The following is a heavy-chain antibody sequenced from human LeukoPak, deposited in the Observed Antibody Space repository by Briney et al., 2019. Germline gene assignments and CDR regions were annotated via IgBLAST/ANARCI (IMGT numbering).Heavy chain of an antibody. CDR1: GFTFSSYS. V-gene: IGHV3-48*01. CDR3: ARVQRFLEWLTLDY. CDR2: ISRSSSTI. D-gene: IGHD3-3*01. J-gene: IGHJ4*02. Sequence: PGGSLRLSCAASGFTFSSYSMNWVRQAPGKGLEWVSYISRSSSTIYYADSVKGRFTISRDNAKNSLYLQMNSLRAEDTAVYYCARVQRFLEWLTLDYWGQGTLVTVSS.